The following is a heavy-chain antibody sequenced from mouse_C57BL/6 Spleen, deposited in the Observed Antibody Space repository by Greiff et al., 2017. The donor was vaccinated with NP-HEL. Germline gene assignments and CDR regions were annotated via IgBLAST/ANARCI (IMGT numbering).Heavy chain of an antibody. CDR1: GFSLTSYG. D-gene: IGHD2-5*01. J-gene: IGHJ2*01. Sequence: VKLMESGPGLVQPSQSLSITCTVSGFSLTSYGVHWVRQSPGKGLEWLGVIWRGGSTDYNAAFMSRLSITKDNSKSQVFFKMNSLQADDTAIYYCAKNSGYSNYGGYFDYWGQGTTLTVSS. CDR2: IWRGGST. V-gene: IGHV2-5*01. CDR3: AKNSGYSNYGGYFDY.